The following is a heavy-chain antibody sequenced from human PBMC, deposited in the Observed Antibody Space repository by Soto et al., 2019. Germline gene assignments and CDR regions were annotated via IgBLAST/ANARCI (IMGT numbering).Heavy chain of an antibody. CDR2: ISVSGGST. CDR3: AREVLSGSTGIDS. Sequence: GGSFRLSCAASGCTFRRYAMSWFRQALGKGLEWVSAISVSGGSTYYADSVKGRFTISRDTTENSLFLQMNSLRAEDAAVFYCAREVLSGSTGIDSWGHGTLVTVSS. CDR1: GCTFRRYA. D-gene: IGHD3-9*01. J-gene: IGHJ5*01. V-gene: IGHV3-23*01.